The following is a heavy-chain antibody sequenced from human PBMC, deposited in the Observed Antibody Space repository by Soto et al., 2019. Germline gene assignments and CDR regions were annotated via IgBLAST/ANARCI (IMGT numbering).Heavy chain of an antibody. CDR1: GFTFSSYW. V-gene: IGHV3-7*05. CDR3: ARENRYSSSWYLVGWFDP. J-gene: IGHJ5*02. CDR2: IKQDGSEK. Sequence: VQLVESGGGLVQPGGSLRLSCAASGFTFSSYWMSWVRQAPGKGLEWVANIKQDGSEKYYVDSVKGRFTISRDNAKNSLYLQMNSLRAEDTAVYYCARENRYSSSWYLVGWFDPWGQGTLVTVSS. D-gene: IGHD6-13*01.